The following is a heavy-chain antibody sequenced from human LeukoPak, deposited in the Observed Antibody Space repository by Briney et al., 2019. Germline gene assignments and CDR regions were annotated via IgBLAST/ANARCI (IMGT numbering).Heavy chain of an antibody. J-gene: IGHJ5*02. Sequence: GGSLRLSCAASGFTFTNYWMSWVRQAPGKGLEWVANIKQDGSEKYYVDSVKGRFSISRDDAKNSLYLQANSLRAEDTAVYYCARGGFRYFAPWGQGTLVTVSP. CDR2: IKQDGSEK. CDR3: ARGGFRYFAP. V-gene: IGHV3-7*04. CDR1: GFTFTNYW. D-gene: IGHD3-16*02.